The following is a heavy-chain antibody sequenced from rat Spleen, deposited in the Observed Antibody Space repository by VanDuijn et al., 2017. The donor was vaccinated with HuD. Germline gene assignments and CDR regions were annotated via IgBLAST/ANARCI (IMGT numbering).Heavy chain of an antibody. CDR3: ARMFSTDSYWFFDF. D-gene: IGHD1-6*01. V-gene: IGHV5S14*01. J-gene: IGHJ1*01. CDR2: ISTGGDNT. CDR1: GFTFSNYG. Sequence: EVQLVESGGDLVQPGRSLRLSCAASGFTFSNYGMAWVRQTPTKGLEWVASISTGGDNTYYRDSVKGRFTISRDDAKNTQYLQMNSLRSEDTATYYCARMFSTDSYWFFDFWGPGTMVTVSS.